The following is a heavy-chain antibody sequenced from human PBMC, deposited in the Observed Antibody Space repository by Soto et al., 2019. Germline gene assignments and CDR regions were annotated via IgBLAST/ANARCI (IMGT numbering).Heavy chain of an antibody. CDR1: GVFFSNYH. CDR3: VKYGGAAARPTFYYGLDV. Sequence: LRLSCAASGVFFSNYHMSWVRQSPGKGLQWVAAISGGGDSTYYADSVKGRFTISRDNSENTLWLQMNSLRAGDTAVYYCVKYGGAAARPTFYYGLDVWGQGTTVTVSS. D-gene: IGHD6-6*01. J-gene: IGHJ6*02. V-gene: IGHV3-23*01. CDR2: ISGGGDST.